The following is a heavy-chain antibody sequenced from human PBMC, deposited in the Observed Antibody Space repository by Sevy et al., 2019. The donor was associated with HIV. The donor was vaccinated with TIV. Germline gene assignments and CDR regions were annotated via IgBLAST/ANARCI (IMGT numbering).Heavy chain of an antibody. D-gene: IGHD2-15*01. CDR2: ISWNSANI. J-gene: IGHJ5*01. CDR1: GFSFNDYA. CDR3: AKDLNSGMLRWYSLDS. Sequence: GGSLRLSCAASGFSFNDYAMHWVRQAPGKGLEWVSGISWNSANIDYMDSVKDRFTISRDNAKNSLYLQMTSLRGEDTALYYCAKDLNSGMLRWYSLDSWGQGTLVTVSS. V-gene: IGHV3-9*01.